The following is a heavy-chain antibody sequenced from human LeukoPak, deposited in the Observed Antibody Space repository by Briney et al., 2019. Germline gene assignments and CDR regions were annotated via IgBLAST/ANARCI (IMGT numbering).Heavy chain of an antibody. Sequence: GVTVSFSCAACRFTFNTFAMRWVPRAPGKGLEGVSTIGGSGGSTYYADSVKGRFTISRDNSKDTVYLQMNSLRAEDTTVYYCAKPPGYSSGWYFYYWGQGTLVTVSS. D-gene: IGHD6-19*01. CDR2: IGGSGGST. J-gene: IGHJ4*02. CDR3: AKPPGYSSGWYFYY. CDR1: RFTFNTFA. V-gene: IGHV3-23*01.